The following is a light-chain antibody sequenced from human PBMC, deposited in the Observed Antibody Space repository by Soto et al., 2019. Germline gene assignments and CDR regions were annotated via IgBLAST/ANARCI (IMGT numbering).Light chain of an antibody. J-gene: IGLJ2*01. V-gene: IGLV2-23*02. CDR1: SSDVGNYNL. CDR2: EVT. CDR3: CSYAGSSTLGV. Sequence: QSALTQPASVSGSPGQSITISCTGTSSDVGNYNLVSWYQQHPGKAPKLMIYEVTKRPSGVSNRFSGSKSGNTASLTISGLQAEDEADYYCCSYAGSSTLGVFGGGTKLTVL.